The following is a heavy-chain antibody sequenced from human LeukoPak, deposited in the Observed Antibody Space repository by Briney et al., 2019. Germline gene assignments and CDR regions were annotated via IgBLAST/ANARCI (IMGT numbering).Heavy chain of an antibody. CDR1: GGTFSSYA. D-gene: IGHD3-10*01. CDR3: ARAMVRGVINYWFDP. J-gene: IGHJ5*02. CDR2: INPNSGGT. Sequence: ASVKVSCKASGGTFSSYAISWVRQAPGQGLEWMGWINPNSGGTNYAQKFQGRVTMTRDTSISTAYMELSRLRSDDTAVYYCARAMVRGVINYWFDPWGQGTLVTVSS. V-gene: IGHV1-2*02.